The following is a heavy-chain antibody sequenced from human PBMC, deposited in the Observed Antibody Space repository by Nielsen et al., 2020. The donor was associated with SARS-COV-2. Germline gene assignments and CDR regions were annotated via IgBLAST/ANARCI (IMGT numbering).Heavy chain of an antibody. CDR2: ISYDGSNK. D-gene: IGHD2-21*01. V-gene: IGHV3-30-3*01. CDR3: VWGFASQDY. J-gene: IGHJ4*02. Sequence: GESLKISCAASGFTFSSYAMHWVRQAPGKGLEWVAVISYDGSNKYYADSVKGRFTISRDNSKNTLYLQMNSLRAEDTAVYYCVWGFASQDYWGQGTLVTVSS. CDR1: GFTFSSYA.